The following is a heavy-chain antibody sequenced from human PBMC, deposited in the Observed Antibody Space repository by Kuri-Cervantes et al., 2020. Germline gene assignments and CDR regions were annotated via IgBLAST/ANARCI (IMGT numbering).Heavy chain of an antibody. Sequence: GGSLRLSCAASGFSFSSYGMHWVRQAPGKGLEWMGGFDPEDGETIYAQKFQGRVTMTEDTSTDTAYMELSSLRSEDTAVYYCATDWGWSRDYWGQGTLVTVSS. V-gene: IGHV1-24*01. CDR2: FDPEDGET. J-gene: IGHJ4*02. CDR1: GFSFSSYG. D-gene: IGHD3-16*01. CDR3: ATDWGWSRDY.